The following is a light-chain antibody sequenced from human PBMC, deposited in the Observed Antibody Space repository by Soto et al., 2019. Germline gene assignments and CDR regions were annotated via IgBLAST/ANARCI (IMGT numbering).Light chain of an antibody. CDR2: GAS. CDR1: RNINRK. Sequence: EIVMTQSPATLSVSPGERATLSCRASRNINRKLAWYQQKPGQAPRLLISGASTRATGIPARFSGSGSGTEFPLTISSLQSEDFAVYYCQQYYDYPPLIFGGGPKVEIK. J-gene: IGKJ4*01. V-gene: IGKV3-15*01. CDR3: QQYYDYPPLI.